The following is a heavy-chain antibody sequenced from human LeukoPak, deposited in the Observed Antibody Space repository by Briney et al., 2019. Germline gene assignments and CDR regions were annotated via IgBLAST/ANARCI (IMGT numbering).Heavy chain of an antibody. J-gene: IGHJ5*02. CDR3: AKGSDGSGRRGKNWFDP. CDR2: IRYDGSNK. V-gene: IGHV3-30*02. Sequence: GGSLRLSCAASGFTFSSYGMHWVRQAPGKGLEWVAFIRYDGSNKYYADSVKGRFTISRDNSKNTLYLQMNSLRAEDTAVYYCAKGSDGSGRRGKNWFDPWGQGTLVTVSS. D-gene: IGHD3-10*01. CDR1: GFTFSSYG.